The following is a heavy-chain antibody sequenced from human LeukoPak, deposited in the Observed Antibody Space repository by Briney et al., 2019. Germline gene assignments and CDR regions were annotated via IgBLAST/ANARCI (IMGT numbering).Heavy chain of an antibody. D-gene: IGHD3-22*01. Sequence: PRASVKVSCKPSGCTFTDYAINWVRQAPGQGLEYMGWVNTNTGNPTYAQGFTGRFVFSSDSSVSTAYLQITSLKADDSAIYFCASCNDSSGYFAYWGQGTLVTVSS. CDR1: GCTFTDYA. CDR2: VNTNTGNP. J-gene: IGHJ4*02. CDR3: ASCNDSSGYFAY. V-gene: IGHV7-4-1*02.